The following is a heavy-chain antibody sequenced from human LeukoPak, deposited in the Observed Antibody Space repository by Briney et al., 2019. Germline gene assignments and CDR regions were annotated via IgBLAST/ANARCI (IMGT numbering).Heavy chain of an antibody. J-gene: IGHJ3*02. CDR2: ISSNGGST. D-gene: IGHD5-18*01. Sequence: GGSLRLSCSASGFTFSTYAMHWVRQAPGKGLEYVSAISSNGGSTYYTDSVKGRYTISRDNSKSTLYLQMSSLRAEDTAVYYCVVSYLYAFDIWGQGTMVTVSS. V-gene: IGHV3-64D*09. CDR1: GFTFSTYA. CDR3: VVSYLYAFDI.